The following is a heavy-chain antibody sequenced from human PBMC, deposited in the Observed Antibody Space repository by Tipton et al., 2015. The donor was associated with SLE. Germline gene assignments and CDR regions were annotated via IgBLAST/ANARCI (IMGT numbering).Heavy chain of an antibody. CDR3: AKDGVAPPLYYFDY. V-gene: IGHV3-30*18. J-gene: IGHJ4*02. Sequence: SLRLSCAASGFTFSSYGMHWVRQGPGKGLEWVAVIWYDGSNKYYADSVKGRFTISRDNSKNTLYLQMNSLRAEDTAVYYCAKDGVAPPLYYFDYWGQGTLVTVSS. CDR1: GFTFSSYG. CDR2: IWYDGSNK. D-gene: IGHD2-15*01.